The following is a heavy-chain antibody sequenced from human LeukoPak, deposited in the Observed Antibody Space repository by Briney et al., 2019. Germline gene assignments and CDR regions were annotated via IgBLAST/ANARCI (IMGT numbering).Heavy chain of an antibody. CDR1: GFTFNNCA. CDR3: AKDYVAYCGGDCYPYFDY. D-gene: IGHD2-21*02. J-gene: IGHJ4*02. V-gene: IGHV3-23*01. Sequence: EGSLRLSCAASGFTFNNCAMTWVRQAPGKGLEWVSAIGGSGGNTYYADSVKGRFTISRDNSKNTLYLQMNSLRAEDTAVYYCAKDYVAYCGGDCYPYFDYWGQGTLVTVSS. CDR2: IGGSGGNT.